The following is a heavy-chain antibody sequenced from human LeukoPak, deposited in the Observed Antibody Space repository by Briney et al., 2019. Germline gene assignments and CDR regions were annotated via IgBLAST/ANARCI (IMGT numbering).Heavy chain of an antibody. V-gene: IGHV1-2*02. CDR1: GYTFTGYY. J-gene: IGHJ5*02. CDR2: INPNCGGT. Sequence: ASVKVSCKASGYTFTGYYMHWVRQAPGQGLEWMGWINPNCGGTNYAQKFQGRVTMTRDTSISTAYMELSRLRSDDTAVYYCARERKLRFLEWLPPYNWFDPWGQGTLVTVSS. D-gene: IGHD3-3*01. CDR3: ARERKLRFLEWLPPYNWFDP.